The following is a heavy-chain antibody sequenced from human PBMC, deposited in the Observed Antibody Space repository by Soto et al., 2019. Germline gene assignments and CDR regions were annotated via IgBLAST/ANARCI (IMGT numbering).Heavy chain of an antibody. D-gene: IGHD2-21*02. CDR3: AKGRASDCPGCTQDY. CDR2: VSGSGDST. J-gene: IGHJ4*02. Sequence: EVQLLESGGGLAQPGGSLRLSCAASAFTFSSYAMCWVRQAPGKGLEWVSAVSGSGDSTYYADSVKGRFTISRDNSKNTLYLQMNSLRAEDTAVYYCAKGRASDCPGCTQDYWGQGTLVTVSS. CDR1: AFTFSSYA. V-gene: IGHV3-23*01.